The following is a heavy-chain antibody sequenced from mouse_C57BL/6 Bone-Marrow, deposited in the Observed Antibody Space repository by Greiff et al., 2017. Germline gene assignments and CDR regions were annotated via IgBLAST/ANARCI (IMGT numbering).Heavy chain of an antibody. D-gene: IGHD4-1*01. Sequence: VQLKQSGAELVRPGASVKLSCTASGFNIKDDYMHWVKQRPEQGLEWIGWIDPDNGDTASASKFQGKATITADTSSNTAYLQLSSLTSEDTAVYYCTPNWDWYFDVWGTGTTVTVSS. CDR2: IDPDNGDT. J-gene: IGHJ1*03. CDR3: TPNWDWYFDV. V-gene: IGHV14-4*01. CDR1: GFNIKDDY.